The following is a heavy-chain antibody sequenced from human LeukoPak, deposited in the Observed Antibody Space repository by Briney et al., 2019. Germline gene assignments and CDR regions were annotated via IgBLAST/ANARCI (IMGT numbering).Heavy chain of an antibody. D-gene: IGHD6-13*01. J-gene: IGHJ4*02. V-gene: IGHV1-18*01. CDR1: GYTFTNYG. CDR2: ISGYNGNT. CDR3: ATDSASKDIAAAGTGAFDY. Sequence: ASVKVSCKASGYTFTNYGISWVRQAPGQGLEWMGWISGYNGNTNYAQNLQGRVTVTTDTSTSTAYMELRSLRSEDTAVYYCATDSASKDIAAAGTGAFDYWGQGTLVTVSS.